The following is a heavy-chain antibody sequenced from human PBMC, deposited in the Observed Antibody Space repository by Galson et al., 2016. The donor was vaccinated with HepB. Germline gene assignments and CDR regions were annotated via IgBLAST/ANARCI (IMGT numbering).Heavy chain of an antibody. V-gene: IGHV3-21*01. D-gene: IGHD5-24*01. CDR2: ISSSSNYK. CDR1: GFTPSGYS. J-gene: IGHJ4*02. Sequence: SLRLSCAASGFTPSGYSMNWVRQAPGKGLEWVSSISSSSNYKYQADSLKGRFTISRDNAKNSLYLQMNSLRAEDTAVYYCARLDDYTSSYDQWGRGTLVTVSS. CDR3: ARLDDYTSSYDQ.